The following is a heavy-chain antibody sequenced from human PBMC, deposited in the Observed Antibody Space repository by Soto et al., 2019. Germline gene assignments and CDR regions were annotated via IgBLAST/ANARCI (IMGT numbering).Heavy chain of an antibody. CDR3: ATARLERITIFGVVITYYYMDV. J-gene: IGHJ6*03. CDR1: GYTLTELS. CDR2: FDPEDGET. D-gene: IGHD3-3*01. Sequence: ASVKVSCKVFGYTLTELSMHWVRQAPGKRLEWMGGFDPEDGETIYAQKFQGRVTMTEDTSTDTAYMELSSLRSEDTAVYYCATARLERITIFGVVITYYYMDVWGKGTTVTVSS. V-gene: IGHV1-24*01.